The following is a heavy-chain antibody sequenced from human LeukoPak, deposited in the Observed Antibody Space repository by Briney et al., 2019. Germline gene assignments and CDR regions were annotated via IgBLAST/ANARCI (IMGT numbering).Heavy chain of an antibody. D-gene: IGHD4-17*01. V-gene: IGHV3-30*02. CDR1: GSTFSSYG. J-gene: IGHJ3*02. Sequence: TGGSLRLSCAASGSTFSSYGMHWVRQAPGKGLERVAFIRYDGSNKYYADSVKGRFTISRDNSKNTLYLQMNSLRAEDTAVYYCAKDFYDYGDIAFDIWGQGTMVTVSS. CDR2: IRYDGSNK. CDR3: AKDFYDYGDIAFDI.